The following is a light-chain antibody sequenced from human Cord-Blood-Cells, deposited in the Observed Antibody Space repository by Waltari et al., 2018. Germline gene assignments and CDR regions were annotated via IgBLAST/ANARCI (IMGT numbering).Light chain of an antibody. Sequence: EIVLTQSPGTLSLSPGERATLSCRASQSVSSSYLACYQQTPRQATRLLIYGATSRATSIPDRFSSSWSRTYFTLTISRLEPEDVAVYYCQQYSSSPRTFGQGTKVEIK. CDR1: QSVSSSY. J-gene: IGKJ1*01. CDR3: QQYSSSPRT. V-gene: IGKV3-20*01. CDR2: GAT.